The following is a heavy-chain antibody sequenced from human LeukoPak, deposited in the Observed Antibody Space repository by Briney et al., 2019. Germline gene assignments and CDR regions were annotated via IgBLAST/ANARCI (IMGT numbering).Heavy chain of an antibody. Sequence: GGSLRLSCAASGFTFNTYAVHWVRQAPGKGLEWVAAISYDGSDKYYADSVRGRFTISRDNSKDTLYLQMSSLRAEDTAVYYCARAQRAYGDYHTFDYWGQGTLVTVSS. V-gene: IGHV3-30-3*01. J-gene: IGHJ4*02. D-gene: IGHD4-17*01. CDR2: ISYDGSDK. CDR1: GFTFNTYA. CDR3: ARAQRAYGDYHTFDY.